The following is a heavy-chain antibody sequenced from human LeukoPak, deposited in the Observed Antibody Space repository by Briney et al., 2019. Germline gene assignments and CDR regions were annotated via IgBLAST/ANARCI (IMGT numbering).Heavy chain of an antibody. CDR2: INGDGSST. V-gene: IGHV3-74*01. Sequence: GGSLRLSCAASGFTFSSYWMHWVRHAPGKGLGWVSRINGDGSSTTYADSVKGRFTISRDNAKNTLYMQMNSLRAEATAVYYCARGGTDDDFDIWGQGTMVTVSS. D-gene: IGHD1-26*01. J-gene: IGHJ3*02. CDR1: GFTFSSYW. CDR3: ARGGTDDDFDI.